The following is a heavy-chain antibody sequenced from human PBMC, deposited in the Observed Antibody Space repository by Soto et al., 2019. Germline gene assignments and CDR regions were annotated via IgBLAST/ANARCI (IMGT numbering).Heavy chain of an antibody. CDR3: ARSELYSSGWIYYFDY. CDR1: GGSISSYY. J-gene: IGHJ4*02. CDR2: TYYSGST. D-gene: IGHD6-19*01. Sequence: SETLSLTCTVSGGSISSYYWSWIRQPPGKGLEWIGYTYYSGSTNYNPSLKSRVTISVDTSKNQFSLKLSSVTAADTAVYYCARSELYSSGWIYYFDYWGQGTLVTVSS. V-gene: IGHV4-59*01.